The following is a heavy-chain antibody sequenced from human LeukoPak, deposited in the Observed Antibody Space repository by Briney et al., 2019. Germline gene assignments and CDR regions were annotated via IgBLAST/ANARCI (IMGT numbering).Heavy chain of an antibody. CDR3: ARLQDPYYGDNGVDY. J-gene: IGHJ4*02. D-gene: IGHD4-17*01. V-gene: IGHV1-18*01. Sequence: ASVKVSCKASGYTFTSYGISWVRQAPGQGLEWMGWISAYNGNTNYAQKLQGRVTMTTDTSTSTAYMELRSLRSDDTAVYYCARLQDPYYGDNGVDYWGQGTLVTVSS. CDR1: GYTFTSYG. CDR2: ISAYNGNT.